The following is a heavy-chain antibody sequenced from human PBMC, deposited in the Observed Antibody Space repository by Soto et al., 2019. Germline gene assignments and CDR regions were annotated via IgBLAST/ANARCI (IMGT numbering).Heavy chain of an antibody. V-gene: IGHV2-26*01. D-gene: IGHD3-3*01. Sequence: QVTLKESGPVLVNPTESLTLTCTVSGFPLTNTRMGVSWIRQPPGKALEWLAHIFSSGEQLYSSSLRNRLTISKDTSGSQVVLTMTNLHPVDAGTYFCARSLEWSYYFDFWGQGALVTVSS. J-gene: IGHJ4*02. CDR2: IFSSGEQ. CDR3: ARSLEWSYYFDF. CDR1: GFPLTNTRMG.